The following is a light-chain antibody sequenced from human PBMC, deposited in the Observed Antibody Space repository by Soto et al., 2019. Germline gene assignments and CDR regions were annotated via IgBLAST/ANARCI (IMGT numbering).Light chain of an antibody. V-gene: IGLV1-36*01. J-gene: IGLJ1*01. CDR1: SSNIGNNA. CDR2: SDD. Sequence: QSVLTQPPSVSEAPRQRVTISCSGSSSNIGNNAVNWYQQLPGKAPKLLIYSDDLLPSGVSDRFSGSKSGTSASLAISVLQSEDEADYYCAAWDDSLDGYVFGTGTKLTVL. CDR3: AAWDDSLDGYV.